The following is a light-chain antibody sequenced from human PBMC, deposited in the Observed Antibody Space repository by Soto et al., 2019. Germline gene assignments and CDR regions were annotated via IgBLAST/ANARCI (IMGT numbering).Light chain of an antibody. Sequence: QSVLTQPASVSGSPGQSITISCTGTSSDVGGYNYVSWYQQHPGKAPKLMIYDVSNRPSGVSNRFSGSKSGNTASLTISGLQAEDEADYYCSSYTSISTPHVVFGGGTKVTVL. V-gene: IGLV2-14*01. CDR3: SSYTSISTPHVV. CDR2: DVS. CDR1: SSDVGGYNY. J-gene: IGLJ2*01.